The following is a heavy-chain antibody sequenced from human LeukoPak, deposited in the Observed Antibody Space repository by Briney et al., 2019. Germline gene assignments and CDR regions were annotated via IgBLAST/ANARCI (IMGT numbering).Heavy chain of an antibody. J-gene: IGHJ4*02. CDR2: IRYDGGKK. CDR1: AFTFRNYN. D-gene: IGHD6-13*01. Sequence: PGGSLRLSCAASAFTFRNYNMNWVRQAPGKGLGWVALIRYDGGKKYYADSVKGRFTISRDNSKNTLYMQMNSLRTEDTAVYYCAKGRFGGSTTWYVIDYWGQGTLVTVSS. CDR3: AKGRFGGSTTWYVIDY. V-gene: IGHV3-30*02.